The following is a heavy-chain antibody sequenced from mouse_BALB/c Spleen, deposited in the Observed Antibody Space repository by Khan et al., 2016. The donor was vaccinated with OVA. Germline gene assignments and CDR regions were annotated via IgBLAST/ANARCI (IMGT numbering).Heavy chain of an antibody. CDR2: ISYSGST. J-gene: IGHJ2*01. Sequence: VQLQESGPGLVKPSQSLSLTCTVTGYSITSGYGWNWIRQFPGNKLEWMGYISYSGSTNYNPSLKSRISITRDTSRNQFFLQLNSVTTEDTATYYCARTARIKYWGQGTTLTVSS. V-gene: IGHV3-2*02. D-gene: IGHD1-2*01. CDR3: ARTARIKY. CDR1: GYSITSGYG.